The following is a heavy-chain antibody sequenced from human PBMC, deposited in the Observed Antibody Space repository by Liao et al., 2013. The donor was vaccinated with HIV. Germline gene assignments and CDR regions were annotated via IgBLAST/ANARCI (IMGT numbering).Heavy chain of an antibody. CDR3: ARDGSSGWHKWFDP. CDR2: IYYRGGT. V-gene: IGHV4-59*01. D-gene: IGHD6-19*01. CDR1: GGSISTYY. J-gene: IGHJ5*02. Sequence: QVELQESGPGLVKPSQTLSLTCTVSGGSISTYYWSWIRQPPGKGLEWIGYIYYRGGTNYNPSLKSRVTISVDTSKNQFSLKLSSVTAADTAVYYCARDGSSGWHKWFDPSGPREPWSPSLQ.